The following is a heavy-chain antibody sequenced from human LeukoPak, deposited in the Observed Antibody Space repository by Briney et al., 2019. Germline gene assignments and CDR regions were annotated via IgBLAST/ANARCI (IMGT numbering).Heavy chain of an antibody. CDR1: GFSFSSNA. Sequence: QPGGSLRLSCSASGFSFSSNAMHWVRQAPGKGLEYVSGISSNGGSTNYADSVKGRFTISRDNSQKTLHLQMTSLRAEDTAVYYCARRQGDAFDIWGQGTMVTVSS. CDR2: ISSNGGST. J-gene: IGHJ3*02. V-gene: IGHV3-64*04. CDR3: ARRQGDAFDI.